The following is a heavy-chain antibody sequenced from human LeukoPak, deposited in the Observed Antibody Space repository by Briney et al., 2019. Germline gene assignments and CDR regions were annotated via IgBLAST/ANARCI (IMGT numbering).Heavy chain of an antibody. CDR1: GFTFTDYG. CDR3: AKDAGASSAFFDL. J-gene: IGHJ4*02. V-gene: IGHV3-23*01. Sequence: GGSLRLSCAAAGFTFTDYGMSWVRQTPGKGLEWVSTINNSGGNTHYADSVKGQFTISRDNSKHTLYLQMNSLTDEDTAIYYCAKDAGASSAFFDLWGQGTLVTVSS. CDR2: INNSGGNT. D-gene: IGHD2-8*02.